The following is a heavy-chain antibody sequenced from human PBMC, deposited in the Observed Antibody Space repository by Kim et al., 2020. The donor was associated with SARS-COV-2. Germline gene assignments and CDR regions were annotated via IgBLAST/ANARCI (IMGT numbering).Heavy chain of an antibody. CDR3: AKDFFRGVAGLFDY. D-gene: IGHD3-10*01. CDR2: ISWNSGSI. CDR1: GFTFDDYA. J-gene: IGHJ4*02. Sequence: GGSLRLSCAASGFTFDDYAMHWVRQAPGKGLEWVSGISWNSGSIGYADSVKGRFTISRDNAKNSLYLQMNSLRAEDMALYYCAKDFFRGVAGLFDYWGQGTLVTVSS. V-gene: IGHV3-9*03.